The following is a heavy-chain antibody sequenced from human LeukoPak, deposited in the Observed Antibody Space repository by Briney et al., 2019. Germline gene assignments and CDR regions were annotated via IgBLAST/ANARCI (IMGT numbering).Heavy chain of an antibody. D-gene: IGHD6-13*01. CDR3: ARAGYPQSFDY. J-gene: IGHJ4*02. Sequence: ASETLSLTCTVSGGSISSYYWSWIRQPPGKGLEWIGYIYYSGSTNYNPSLKSRVTISVDTSKNQFSLKLSSVTAADTAVYYCARAGYPQSFDYWGQGTLVTVSS. V-gene: IGHV4-59*01. CDR1: GGSISSYY. CDR2: IYYSGST.